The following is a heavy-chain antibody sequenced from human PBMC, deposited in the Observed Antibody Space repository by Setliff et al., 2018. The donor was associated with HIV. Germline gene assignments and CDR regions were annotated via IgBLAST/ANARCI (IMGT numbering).Heavy chain of an antibody. J-gene: IGHJ6*03. CDR2: IYWDDDK. D-gene: IGHD3-3*02. CDR1: GFSLSTSGVC. V-gene: IGHV2-5*02. CDR3: AHILQDPPSHFYYYFYMDV. Sequence: VSGPTLVNPTQTLTLTCTFSGFSLSTSGVCVGWIRQPPGKALEWLALIYWDDDKRYSRSLKSRLTITKDTSKNQVVLTMTNMDPVDTATYYCAHILQDPPSHFYYYFYMDVWGKGTTVTVSS.